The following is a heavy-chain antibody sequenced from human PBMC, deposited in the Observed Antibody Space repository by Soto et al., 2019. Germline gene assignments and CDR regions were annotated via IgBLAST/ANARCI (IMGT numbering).Heavy chain of an antibody. D-gene: IGHD2-15*01. V-gene: IGHV1-18*01. CDR3: ARDLRRYCSGGSCNWFDP. Sequence: SVKASCKASGSTFTSIGLSWVRQAPGQGLEWMGWISAYNGNTNYAQKLQGRVTMTTDTSTSTAYMELRSLRSDDTAVYYCARDLRRYCSGGSCNWFDPWG. CDR2: ISAYNGNT. J-gene: IGHJ5*02. CDR1: GSTFTSIG.